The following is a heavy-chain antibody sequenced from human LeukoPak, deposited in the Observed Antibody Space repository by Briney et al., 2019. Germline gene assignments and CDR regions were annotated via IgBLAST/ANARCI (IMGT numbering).Heavy chain of an antibody. CDR1: GFTFSSYS. CDR3: ARAVGCPSTMVDY. Sequence: GGSLRLSCAASGFTFSSYSMNWVRQAPGKGLEWVSSISSSSSYIYYADSVKGRFTISRDNAKNSLYLQMNSLRAEDTAVYYCARAVGCPSTMVDYWGQGTLVTVSS. D-gene: IGHD6-19*01. CDR2: ISSSSSYI. V-gene: IGHV3-21*01. J-gene: IGHJ4*02.